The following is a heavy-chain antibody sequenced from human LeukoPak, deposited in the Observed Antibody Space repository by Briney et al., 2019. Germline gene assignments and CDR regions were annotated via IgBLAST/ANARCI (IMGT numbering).Heavy chain of an antibody. CDR1: GGSINNSSYY. CDR2: IYYSGST. D-gene: IGHD5-12*01. CDR3: AGLGYSSTQSGFNRFFDY. J-gene: IGHJ4*02. Sequence: SETLSLTCTVSGGSINNSSYYWGWIRQPPGKGLEWIGSIYYSGSTYYNPSVKSRVTISVDTSKNQFSLRLSSVTAADTAMYYCAGLGYSSTQSGFNRFFDYWGQGTLVAVSS. V-gene: IGHV4-39*01.